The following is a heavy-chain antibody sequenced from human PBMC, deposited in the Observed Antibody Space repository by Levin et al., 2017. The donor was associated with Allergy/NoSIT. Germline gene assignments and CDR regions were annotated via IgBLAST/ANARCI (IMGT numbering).Heavy chain of an antibody. V-gene: IGHV1-46*01. CDR1: GYTFTSYY. J-gene: IGHJ6*02. D-gene: IGHD3-22*01. CDR2: INPSGGST. CDR3: AREAEVVVILRAGGDYYGMDV. Sequence: VASVKVSCKASGYTFTSYYMHWVRQAPGQGLEWMGIINPSGGSTSYAQKFQGRVTMTRDTSTSTVYMELSSLRSEDTAVYYCAREAEVVVILRAGGDYYGMDVWGQGTTVTVSS.